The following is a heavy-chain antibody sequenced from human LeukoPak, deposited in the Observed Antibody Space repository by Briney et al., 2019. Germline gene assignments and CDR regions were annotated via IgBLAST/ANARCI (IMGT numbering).Heavy chain of an antibody. J-gene: IGHJ3*01. D-gene: IGHD3-22*01. CDR2: IYYSGST. Sequence: PSETLSLTCTVSGGSISSYYWSWIRQPPGKGPEWIGYIYYSGSTNYNPSLKSRVTISVDTSKNQFSLKLSSVTAADTAVYYCARLVGLYDSSGHDAFDVWGQGTMVTVSS. CDR3: ARLVGLYDSSGHDAFDV. CDR1: GGSISSYY. V-gene: IGHV4-59*01.